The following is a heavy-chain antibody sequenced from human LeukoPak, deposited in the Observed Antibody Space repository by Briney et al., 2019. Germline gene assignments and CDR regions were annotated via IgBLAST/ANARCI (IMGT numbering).Heavy chain of an antibody. CDR3: AREESMVRGVIYYYYYGMDV. J-gene: IGHJ6*02. CDR1: GYTFTVYY. Sequence: ASVTVSYKASGYTFTVYYMHWVRQAPGQGREGMGWINPKSGGTNYPQMFQGRVTMTRDTSISTAYMELSRLRSDDTAVYYCAREESMVRGVIYYYYYGMDVWGQGTTVTVSS. D-gene: IGHD3-10*01. V-gene: IGHV1-2*02. CDR2: INPKSGGT.